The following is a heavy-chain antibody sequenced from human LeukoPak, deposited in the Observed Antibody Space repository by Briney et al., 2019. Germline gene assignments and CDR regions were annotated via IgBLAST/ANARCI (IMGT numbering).Heavy chain of an antibody. CDR3: ARDYYGSGRNGYFDY. D-gene: IGHD3-10*01. CDR2: ISYDGSNK. Sequence: LSLTCAVYGGSFSGYYWSWVRQAPGKGLEWVAVISYDGSNKYYADSVKGRFTISRDNSKNTLYLQMNSLRAEDTAVYYCARDYYGSGRNGYFDYWGQGTLVTVSS. J-gene: IGHJ4*02. CDR1: GGSFSGYY. V-gene: IGHV3-30-3*01.